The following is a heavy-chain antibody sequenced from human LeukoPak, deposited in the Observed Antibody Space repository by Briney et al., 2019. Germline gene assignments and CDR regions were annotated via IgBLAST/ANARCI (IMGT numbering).Heavy chain of an antibody. CDR2: ISGSGGNT. D-gene: IGHD5-12*01. J-gene: IGHJ4*02. V-gene: IGHV3-23*01. CDR3: AKSRYGGYDFFDY. CDR1: GFTFGNYV. Sequence: GGSLRLSCAACGFTFGNYVLTWVRQAPGKGLEWVSTISGSGGNTFYADSVKGRFTISRDGSRNTLFLQMSSLRAGDTAIYYCAKSRYGGYDFFDYWGQGALVTVSS.